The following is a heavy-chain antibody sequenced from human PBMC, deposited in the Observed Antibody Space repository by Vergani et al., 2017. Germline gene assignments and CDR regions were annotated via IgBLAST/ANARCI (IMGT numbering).Heavy chain of an antibody. CDR2: ISSSSSYI. D-gene: IGHD1-26*01. CDR1: GFTFSSYS. Sequence: VQLVESGGGVVQPGRSLRLSCAASGFTFSSYSMNWVRQAPGKGLEWVSSISSSSSYIYYADSVKGRFTISRDNAKNSLYLQMNSLRAEDTAVYYCARLVGATGIDYWGQGTLVTVSS. CDR3: ARLVGATGIDY. V-gene: IGHV3-21*01. J-gene: IGHJ4*02.